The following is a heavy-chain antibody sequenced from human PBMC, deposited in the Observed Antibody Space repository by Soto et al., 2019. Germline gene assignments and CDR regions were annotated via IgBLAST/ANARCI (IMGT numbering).Heavy chain of an antibody. J-gene: IGHJ4*01. V-gene: IGHV3-7*01. CDR2: IKGDASEK. Sequence: PVGSLRLSCATSGFNFGIYWMSWVRHSPGKGLEWVATIKGDASEKKYVDSVKGRFTTSRDNAKESLYLQMDSLRAEDTAVYYCARDSGYSSGHSLNHDLDYWGHGTPVTVSS. D-gene: IGHD3-10*01. CDR1: GFNFGIYW. CDR3: ARDSGYSSGHSLNHDLDY.